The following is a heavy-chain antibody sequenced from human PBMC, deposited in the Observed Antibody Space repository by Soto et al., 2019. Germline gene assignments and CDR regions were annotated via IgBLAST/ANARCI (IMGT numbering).Heavy chain of an antibody. V-gene: IGHV3-30-3*01. J-gene: IGHJ4*02. Sequence: GGSLRLSCAASGFTFSSYAMHWVRQAPGEGLEWVAVISYDGSNKYYADSVKGRFTISRDNSKNTLYLQMNSLRAEDTAVYYCARDPSNTYYYDSSGFPFDYWGQGTLVTVSS. CDR1: GFTFSSYA. CDR3: ARDPSNTYYYDSSGFPFDY. CDR2: ISYDGSNK. D-gene: IGHD3-22*01.